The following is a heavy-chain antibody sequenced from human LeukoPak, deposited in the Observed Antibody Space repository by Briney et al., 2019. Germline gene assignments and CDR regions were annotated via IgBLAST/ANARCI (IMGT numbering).Heavy chain of an antibody. CDR1: GFTVSSNY. CDR2: IYSGGST. J-gene: IGHJ6*03. Sequence: GGSLRLSCAASGFTVSSNYMSWVRQAPGKGLEWVSVIYSGGSTYYADSVKGRFTISRDNSKNTLYPQMNSLRAEDTAVYYCARERHSPAYYYMDVWGKGTTVTVSS. D-gene: IGHD1-26*01. V-gene: IGHV3-53*01. CDR3: ARERHSPAYYYMDV.